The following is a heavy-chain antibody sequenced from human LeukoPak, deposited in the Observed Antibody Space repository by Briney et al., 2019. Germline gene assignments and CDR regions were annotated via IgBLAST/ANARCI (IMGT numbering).Heavy chain of an antibody. Sequence: GGSLSLSCAASGFPFSSYSMNWVRQAPGKGLEWVSSISSSSSYIYYADSVKGRFTISRDNAKNSLYLQMNSLRAEDTAVYYCARNDQLLYYYYYYMDVWGKGTTVTVSS. CDR1: GFPFSSYS. D-gene: IGHD2-2*01. J-gene: IGHJ6*03. CDR3: ARNDQLLYYYYYYMDV. V-gene: IGHV3-21*01. CDR2: ISSSSSYI.